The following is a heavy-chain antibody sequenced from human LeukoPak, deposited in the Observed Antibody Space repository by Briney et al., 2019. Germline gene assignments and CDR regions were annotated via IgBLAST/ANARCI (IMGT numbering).Heavy chain of an antibody. CDR3: ARHRGADCCPGDVDY. V-gene: IGHV5-51*01. CDR2: LFPSDSDT. J-gene: IGHJ4*02. D-gene: IGHD2-21*02. CDR1: GYSFTSSW. Sequence: GESLKIFCKVSGYSFTSSWIGWVRQMPGKGLEWMGSLFPSDSDTRYSPAFQGQVTISADKSISIAYLQWSSLKASDTAMYYGARHRGADCCPGDVDYWGQGTLVTVSS.